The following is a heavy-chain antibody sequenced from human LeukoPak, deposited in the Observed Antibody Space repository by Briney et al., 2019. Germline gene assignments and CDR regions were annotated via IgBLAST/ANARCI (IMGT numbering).Heavy chain of an antibody. Sequence: GESLKISCKGSGYSFINYWIAWVRQMPGKGLEWMGIIYPGDSDTRYSPSFQGQVTISADKSISTAYLQWSSLKASDTAMYYCARLFHSSGYWERTYYFDYWGQGTLVTVSS. CDR2: IYPGDSDT. D-gene: IGHD3-22*01. CDR3: ARLFHSSGYWERTYYFDY. V-gene: IGHV5-51*01. J-gene: IGHJ4*02. CDR1: GYSFINYW.